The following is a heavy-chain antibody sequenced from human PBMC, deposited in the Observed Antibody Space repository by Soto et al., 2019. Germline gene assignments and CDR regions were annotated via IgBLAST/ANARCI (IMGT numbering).Heavy chain of an antibody. CDR3: ASTSYDFWSGYYFDY. CDR2: IYYSGST. V-gene: IGHV4-59*01. CDR1: GGSISSYY. D-gene: IGHD3-3*01. J-gene: IGHJ4*02. Sequence: SETLSLTCTVSGGSISSYYWSWIRQPPGKGLEWIGYIYYSGSTNYNPSLKSRVTISVDTSKNQFSLKLSSVTAADTAMYYCASTSYDFWSGYYFDYWGQGTLVTVSS.